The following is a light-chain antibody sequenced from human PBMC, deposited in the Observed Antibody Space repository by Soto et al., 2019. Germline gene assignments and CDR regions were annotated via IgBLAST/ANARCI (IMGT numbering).Light chain of an antibody. CDR2: DTS. J-gene: IGKJ1*01. CDR1: QSVRDSY. CDR3: QQYGSSPGT. V-gene: IGKV3-20*01. Sequence: EIVLTQSPGTLSLSPGERATLSCRASQSVRDSYLAWYQQKPGQAPSLLIYDTSTRATGIPDRFIGIGSGTDFALTISRVEPEDFAMYFCQQYGSSPGTFGQGTKVEIK.